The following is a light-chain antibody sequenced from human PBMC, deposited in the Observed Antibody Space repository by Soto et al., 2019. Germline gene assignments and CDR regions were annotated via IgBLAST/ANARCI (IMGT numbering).Light chain of an antibody. J-gene: IGKJ1*01. Sequence: DIQMTQSPSTLSADAGDRVIINCRASQSVSKWLAWYQQKPGKAPTLLMYDASNLQGGVPFRFSGSGSGTEFTLTISDLQPDDFATYYCQQYKSPPWTFGQGTKVDIK. CDR2: DAS. CDR3: QQYKSPPWT. CDR1: QSVSKW. V-gene: IGKV1-5*01.